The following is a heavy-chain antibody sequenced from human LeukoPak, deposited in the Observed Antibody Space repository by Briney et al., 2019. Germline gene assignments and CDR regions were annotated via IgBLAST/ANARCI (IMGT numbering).Heavy chain of an antibody. CDR2: IIPIFGTA. Sequence: GASVKVSCEASGGTFSSYAISLVRQPPGQGLEWMGGIIPIFGTANYAQKFQGRVTITADESTSTAYMELSSLRSEDTAVYYCARAVHYYDSSGYYGWFYFDYWGQGTLVTVAS. D-gene: IGHD3-22*01. CDR3: ARAVHYYDSSGYYGWFYFDY. CDR1: GGTFSSYA. V-gene: IGHV1-69*13. J-gene: IGHJ4*02.